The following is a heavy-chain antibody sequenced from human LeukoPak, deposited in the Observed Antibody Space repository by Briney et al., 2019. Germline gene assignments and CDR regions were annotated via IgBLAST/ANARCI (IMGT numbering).Heavy chain of an antibody. J-gene: IGHJ5*02. D-gene: IGHD1-14*01. V-gene: IGHV4-59*01. CDR3: ARVSSTVAPWFDP. Sequence: SETLSLTCTVSGGSITNYYWSWIRQPPGKGLEWIGYIHNSGSSSYNPSLRSRATISMDKAKTQFSLKLTSVTPTDTAVYYCARVSSTVAPWFDPWGQGTLVTVSS. CDR1: GGSITNYY. CDR2: IHNSGSS.